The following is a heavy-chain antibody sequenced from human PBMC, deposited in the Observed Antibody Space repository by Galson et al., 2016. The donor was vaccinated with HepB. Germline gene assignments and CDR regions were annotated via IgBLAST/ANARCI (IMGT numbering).Heavy chain of an antibody. Sequence: SVKVSCKASGDTFSRYTISWVRQAPGQGLEWMGGIIPIFGTTDYAQKFQGRITIIADKSTTTAYMDLGSLGFDDTAIHYCARDRGGFGGYFDSWGQGTLVTVSS. CDR3: ARDRGGFGGYFDS. CDR2: IIPIFGTT. V-gene: IGHV1-69*06. CDR1: GDTFSRYT. J-gene: IGHJ4*02. D-gene: IGHD5-24*01.